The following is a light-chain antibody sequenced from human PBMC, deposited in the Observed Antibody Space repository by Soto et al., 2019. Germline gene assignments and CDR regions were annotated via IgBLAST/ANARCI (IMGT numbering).Light chain of an antibody. CDR2: GAS. CDR3: QQYGSSAWT. V-gene: IGKV3-20*01. Sequence: IVLTQSPGPLSLSPGERATLSCRASQSVSSDYLAWYQQKPGQAPRLLIYGASSRATGIPDRFSGSGSGTDFTLTISRLEPEDFAVYYCQQYGSSAWTFGQGTKVDIK. CDR1: QSVSSDY. J-gene: IGKJ1*01.